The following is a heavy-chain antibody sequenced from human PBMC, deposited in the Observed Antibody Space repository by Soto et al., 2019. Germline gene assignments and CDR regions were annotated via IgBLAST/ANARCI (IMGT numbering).Heavy chain of an antibody. J-gene: IGHJ3*02. CDR1: GGTFSSYT. Sequence: QVQLVQSGAEVKKPGSSVKVSCKASGGTFSSYTISWVRQAPGQGLEWMGRIIPILGIANYAQKFQGRVTITADKSTSTAYMELSTLRSEDTAVYYCARDLYGSVSAFHIWGQGTIVTVSS. CDR3: ARDLYGSVSAFHI. V-gene: IGHV1-69*08. CDR2: IIPILGIA. D-gene: IGHD3-10*01.